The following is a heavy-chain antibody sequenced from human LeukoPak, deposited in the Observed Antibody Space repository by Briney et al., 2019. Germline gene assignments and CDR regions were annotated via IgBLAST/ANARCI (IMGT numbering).Heavy chain of an antibody. J-gene: IGHJ6*02. Sequence: PGGSLRLSCAASGFTFSSYWMSWVRQAPGKGLEWVANIKQDGSGKYYVDSVKGRFTISRDNSKNTLYLQMNSLRAEDTAVYYCAREVSGYSSSWSTYYYYYYGKDVWGQGTTVTVSS. D-gene: IGHD6-13*01. V-gene: IGHV3-7*01. CDR3: AREVSGYSSSWSTYYYYYYGKDV. CDR1: GFTFSSYW. CDR2: IKQDGSGK.